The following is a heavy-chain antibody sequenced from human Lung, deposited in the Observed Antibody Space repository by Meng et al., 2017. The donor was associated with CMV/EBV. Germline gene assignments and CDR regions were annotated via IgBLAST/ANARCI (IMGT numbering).Heavy chain of an antibody. D-gene: IGHD6-6*01. CDR2: IYSGGST. CDR3: ARDLGAWDSSPSSDC. J-gene: IGHJ4*02. V-gene: IGHV3-53*01. CDR1: GFTVSSTY. Sequence: GESLKISCAASGFTVSSTYMSWVRQAPGKGLEWVSVIYSGGSTYYADSVKGRFTISRDNTKNTLYLQMNSLRPEDTAVYYCARDLGAWDSSPSSDCWGQGXLVTVSS.